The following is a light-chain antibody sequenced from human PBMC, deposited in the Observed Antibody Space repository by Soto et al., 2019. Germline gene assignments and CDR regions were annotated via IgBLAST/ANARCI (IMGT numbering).Light chain of an antibody. Sequence: QSVLTQPPSVSGAPGQRVTISCTGSSSNIGAGYDVHWYQQLPGTAPKLLIYGNSNRPSGVPDRFSGSKSGTSASLAITGLQAEDEADYYRPSYDSSLSGGDVVFGGGTQLTVL. CDR2: GNS. J-gene: IGLJ2*01. V-gene: IGLV1-40*01. CDR1: SSNIGAGYD. CDR3: PSYDSSLSGGDVV.